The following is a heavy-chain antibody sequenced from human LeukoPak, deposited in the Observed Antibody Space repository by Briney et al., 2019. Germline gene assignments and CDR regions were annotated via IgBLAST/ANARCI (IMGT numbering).Heavy chain of an antibody. D-gene: IGHD2/OR15-2a*01. CDR1: GYTFTGYY. J-gene: IGHJ4*02. CDR2: IDPKSGGT. CDR3: ARDSRVSGDY. Sequence: ASVQVSCKTSGYTFTGYYMHWVRQAPGQGLEWMGRIDPKSGGTKYAQRFQGRVTTTSDTSINTAYMELSRLTSDDTAVYYCARDSRVSGDYWGQGTLVTVSS. V-gene: IGHV1-2*06.